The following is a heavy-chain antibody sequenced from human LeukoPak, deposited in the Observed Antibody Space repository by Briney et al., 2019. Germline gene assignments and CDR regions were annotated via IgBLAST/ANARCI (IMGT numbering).Heavy chain of an antibody. J-gene: IGHJ6*02. CDR3: ARNRNYFHYYYGMDV. D-gene: IGHD2/OR15-2a*01. CDR2: IIPIFGTA. CDR1: GGTFSSYA. V-gene: IGHV1-69*13. Sequence: EASVKVSCKASGGTFSSYAISWVRQAPGQGLEWMGGIIPIFGTANYAQKFQGRVTITADESTSTAYMELSSLRSEDTAVYYCARNRNYFHYYYGMDVWGQGTTVTVSS.